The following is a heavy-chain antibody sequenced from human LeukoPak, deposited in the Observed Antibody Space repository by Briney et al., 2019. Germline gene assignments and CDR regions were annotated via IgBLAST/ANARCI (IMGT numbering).Heavy chain of an antibody. CDR1: GFTVSSNY. J-gene: IGHJ4*02. CDR2: IYSGGST. D-gene: IGHD3-22*01. Sequence: PGGSLRLSCAASGFTVSSNYMSWVRQAPGKGLEWVSVIYSGGSTYYADSVKGRFTISRDNAKNTLHLQMNSLRAEDTAVYYCARDEAYYYDSNGSLLDYWGQGTLVTVSS. V-gene: IGHV3-53*01. CDR3: ARDEAYYYDSNGSLLDY.